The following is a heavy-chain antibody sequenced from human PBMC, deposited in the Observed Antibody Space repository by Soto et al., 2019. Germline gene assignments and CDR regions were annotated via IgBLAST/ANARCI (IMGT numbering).Heavy chain of an antibody. CDR2: ISGSGGSK. D-gene: IGHD2-8*01. CDR1: GFTFSSYA. J-gene: IGHJ6*03. Sequence: EVQLLESGGGLVQPGGSLRLSCAASGFTFSSYAMSWVRQAPGKGLEWVSAISGSGGSKYNADSVKGRFTISRDNSKNTRYLQMHRLRAEHTAVYDCAKDGVGSRVGDYFFLREGWGKGTAV. V-gene: IGHV3-23*01. CDR3: AKDGVGSRVGDYFFLREG.